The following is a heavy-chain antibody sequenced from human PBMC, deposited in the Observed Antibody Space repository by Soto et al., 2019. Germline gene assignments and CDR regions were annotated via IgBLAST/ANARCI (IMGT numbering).Heavy chain of an antibody. D-gene: IGHD2-2*01. CDR3: ARDSRYQPTCFDY. V-gene: IGHV4-59*01. CDR2: IYYSGST. Sequence: PSETLSLTCTVSGGSISSYYWSWIRQPPGKGLEWIGYIYYSGSTNYNPSLKSRVTMTTDTSTSTAYMELRSLRSDDTAVYYCARDSRYQPTCFDYWGQGTLVTVSS. CDR1: GGSISSYY. J-gene: IGHJ4*02.